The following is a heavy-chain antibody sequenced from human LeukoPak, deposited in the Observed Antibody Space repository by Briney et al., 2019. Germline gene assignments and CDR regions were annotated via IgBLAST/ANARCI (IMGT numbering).Heavy chain of an antibody. Sequence: PGGSLRLSCAASGFTFSSYSMNWVCQAPGKGLEWVSSISSSSSYIYYADSVKGRFTISRDNAKNSLYLQMNSLRAEDTAVYYCATVEAVAVTGASDIWGQGTMVTVSS. CDR1: GFTFSSYS. CDR3: ATVEAVAVTGASDI. J-gene: IGHJ3*02. CDR2: ISSSSSYI. D-gene: IGHD6-19*01. V-gene: IGHV3-21*01.